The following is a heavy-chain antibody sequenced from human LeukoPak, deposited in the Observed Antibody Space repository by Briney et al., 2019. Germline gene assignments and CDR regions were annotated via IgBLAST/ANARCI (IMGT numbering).Heavy chain of an antibody. Sequence: GGSLKLSCAASEFTFSSYWMSWVRQAPGKGLEWVANIKQDGGEKYYLDSVKGRFTVSRDNAKNSLYLQMSSLRAEDTAVYYCARVGARQILEYWGQGTLVTVSS. D-gene: IGHD4-17*01. CDR3: ARVGARQILEY. CDR1: EFTFSSYW. J-gene: IGHJ4*02. V-gene: IGHV3-7*01. CDR2: IKQDGGEK.